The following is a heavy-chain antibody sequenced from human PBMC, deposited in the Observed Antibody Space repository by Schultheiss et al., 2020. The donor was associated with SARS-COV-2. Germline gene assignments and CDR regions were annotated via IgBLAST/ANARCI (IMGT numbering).Heavy chain of an antibody. Sequence: SQTLSLTCTVSGGSISSGGYYWSWIRQHPGKGLEWIGYIYYSGSTYYNPSLKSRVTISVDTSKNQFSLKLSSVTAADTAVYYCARDGYYYDSSGYYFAYWGQGTLVTVSS. CDR1: GGSISSGGYY. J-gene: IGHJ4*02. V-gene: IGHV4-31*03. CDR2: IYYSGST. D-gene: IGHD3-22*01. CDR3: ARDGYYYDSSGYYFAY.